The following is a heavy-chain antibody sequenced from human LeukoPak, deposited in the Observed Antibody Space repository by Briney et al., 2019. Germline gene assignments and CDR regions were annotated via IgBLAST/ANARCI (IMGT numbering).Heavy chain of an antibody. J-gene: IGHJ3*02. V-gene: IGHV3-48*02. CDR3: ARAPTAHGGNNGLHSAFDI. CDR1: GFTFSTYS. Sequence: GGSLRLSCVASGFTFSTYSMNWVRQAPGKGLEWVSYISSSGSTIYFADSVKGRFTISRDNAKNSLYLQMNSLRDEDTAVYYCARAPTAHGGNNGLHSAFDIWGQGTMVTVSS. D-gene: IGHD4-23*01. CDR2: ISSSGSTI.